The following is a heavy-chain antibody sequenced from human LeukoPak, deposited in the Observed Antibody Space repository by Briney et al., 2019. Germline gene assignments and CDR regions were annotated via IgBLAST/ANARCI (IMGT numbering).Heavy chain of an antibody. V-gene: IGHV1-8*01. Sequence: VASVKVSCKASGYTFTSYDINWVRQATGQGLEWMGWMNPNSGNTGYAQKFQGRVTMTRDTSISTAYMELSSLRSEDTAVYYCARSGTRYCSSTSCYTGWFDPWGQGTLVTVSS. CDR3: ARSGTRYCSSTSCYTGWFDP. CDR1: GYTFTSYD. D-gene: IGHD2-2*02. CDR2: MNPNSGNT. J-gene: IGHJ5*02.